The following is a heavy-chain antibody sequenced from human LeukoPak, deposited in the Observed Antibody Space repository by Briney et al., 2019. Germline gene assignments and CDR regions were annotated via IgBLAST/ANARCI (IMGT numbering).Heavy chain of an antibody. J-gene: IGHJ3*02. CDR3: ARRITPRAFDI. CDR2: MNPNSGNT. CDR1: GYTFTSYD. Sequence: GASVKVSCKASGYTFTSYDINWVRQATGQGLEWMGWMNPNSGNTGYAQKFQGRVTITADESTSTAYMELSSLRSEDTAVYYCARRITPRAFDIWGQGTVVTVSS. V-gene: IGHV1-8*01. D-gene: IGHD2-15*01.